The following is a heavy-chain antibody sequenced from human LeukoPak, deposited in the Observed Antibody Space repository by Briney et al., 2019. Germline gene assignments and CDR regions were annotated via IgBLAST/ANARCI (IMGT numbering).Heavy chain of an antibody. D-gene: IGHD1-26*01. CDR1: GFTFSNYA. CDR3: AKDRVGAHTRGSFDY. J-gene: IGHJ4*02. V-gene: IGHV3-23*01. CDR2: MTNSGSRT. Sequence: GGSLRLSCAASGFTFSNYAMSWVRQAPGKGLEWVSGMTNSGSRTNYADSVKGRFTISRDNSKNTLYLQMNSLRVEDTAVYYCAKDRVGAHTRGSFDYWGQGTLVTVSS.